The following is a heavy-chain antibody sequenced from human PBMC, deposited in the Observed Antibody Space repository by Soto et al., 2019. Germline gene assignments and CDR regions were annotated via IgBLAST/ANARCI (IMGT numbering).Heavy chain of an antibody. J-gene: IGHJ6*02. CDR3: VGEPQYYHGLDF. D-gene: IGHD3-10*01. CDR1: GFTFSTYS. Sequence: EVQLVESGGGLVKPGGSLRLSCAASGFTFSTYSMNWVRQAPGKGLEWVSSISRDSTYIYYADSVKGRFTISRDNAKNSLYLQMNSLRAEDTDVYYCVGEPQYYHGLDFWVQGTTVTVSS. CDR2: ISRDSTYI. V-gene: IGHV3-21*01.